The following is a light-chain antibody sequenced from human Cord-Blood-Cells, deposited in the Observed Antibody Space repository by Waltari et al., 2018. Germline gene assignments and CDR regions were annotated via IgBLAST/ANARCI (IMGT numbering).Light chain of an antibody. CDR3: SSYTSSSTLVV. CDR1: SSDAGGYNY. V-gene: IGLV2-14*01. CDR2: DVS. J-gene: IGLJ2*01. Sequence: QSALTQPASVSGSPGQSITLSCPVHSSDAGGYNYVSWYQPPPGKAPKLMIYDVSNRPSGVSNRFSGSKSGNTASLTISGLQAEDEADYYCSSYTSSSTLVVFGGGTKLTVL.